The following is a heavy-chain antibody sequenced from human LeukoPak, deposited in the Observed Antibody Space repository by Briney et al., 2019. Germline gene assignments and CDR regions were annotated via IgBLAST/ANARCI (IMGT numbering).Heavy chain of an antibody. CDR2: ISGSDGST. Sequence: GGSLRLSCAASGFTFSSYAMSWVRQAPGMGLEWVSAISGSDGSTYYADSVKGRFTISRDNSKNTLDLQMNSLRAEDTAIYYCAKDPRDYNFRTGYYFDYWGQGTLVTVSS. CDR1: GFTFSSYA. J-gene: IGHJ4*02. CDR3: AKDPRDYNFRTGYYFDY. V-gene: IGHV3-23*01. D-gene: IGHD5-24*01.